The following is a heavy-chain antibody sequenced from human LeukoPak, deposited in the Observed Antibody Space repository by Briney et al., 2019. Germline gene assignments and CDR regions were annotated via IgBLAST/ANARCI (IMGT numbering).Heavy chain of an antibody. CDR2: ISGSGGST. CDR3: AKAGSGSYYPQDY. CDR1: GFTFSSYA. Sequence: GGSLRLSCSASGFTFSSYAMSWVRQAPGKGLEWVSAISGSGGSTYYADSVKGRFTISRDNSKNTLYLQMNSLRAEDTAVYYCAKAGSGSYYPQDYWGQGTLVTVSS. V-gene: IGHV3-23*01. D-gene: IGHD3-10*01. J-gene: IGHJ4*02.